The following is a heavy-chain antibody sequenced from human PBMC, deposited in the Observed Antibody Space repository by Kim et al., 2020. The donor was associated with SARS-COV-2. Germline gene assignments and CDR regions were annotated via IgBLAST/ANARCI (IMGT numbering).Heavy chain of an antibody. D-gene: IGHD5-18*01. CDR2: IYSGGST. V-gene: IGHV3-53*01. Sequence: GGSLRLSCAASGLTVSSNYMSWVRQAPGKGLDWVSVIYSGGSTYYADSVKGRFTISRHDSKNTLYLQMNSLRAEDTAVYYCTRDTGYSYGYAFDYWGHGTPGTVSS. CDR3: TRDTGYSYGYAFDY. CDR1: GLTVSSNY. J-gene: IGHJ4*01.